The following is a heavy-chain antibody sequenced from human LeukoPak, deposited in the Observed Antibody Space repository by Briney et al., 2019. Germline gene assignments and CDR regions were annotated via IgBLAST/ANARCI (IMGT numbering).Heavy chain of an antibody. J-gene: IGHJ4*02. Sequence: PSQTLSLTCTVSGGSISSGDYYWSWIRQHPGKGLEWIGYTYYSGSTYYNPSLKSRLTISVDTSKSQFSLRLSSVTAADTAAYYCARRRDRGYDFDYWGQGTLVTVSS. CDR3: ARRRDRGYDFDY. CDR2: TYYSGST. V-gene: IGHV4-31*03. D-gene: IGHD5-12*01. CDR1: GGSISSGDYY.